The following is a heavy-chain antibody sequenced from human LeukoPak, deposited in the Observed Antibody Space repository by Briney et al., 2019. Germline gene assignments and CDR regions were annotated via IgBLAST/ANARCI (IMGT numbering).Heavy chain of an antibody. J-gene: IGHJ4*02. CDR2: INHDVSEV. CDR1: GFTFSKSW. Sequence: GGSLRLSCATSGFTFSKSWMTWVRQAPGKGLEWVANINHDVSEVYYVDSVKGRFTIFRDNAKNSLYLEMNSLRVEDTAVYYCARLSAGRLFLEWSIRGLFDYWGQGTLVTVSS. D-gene: IGHD3-3*01. CDR3: ARLSAGRLFLEWSIRGLFDY. V-gene: IGHV3-7*01.